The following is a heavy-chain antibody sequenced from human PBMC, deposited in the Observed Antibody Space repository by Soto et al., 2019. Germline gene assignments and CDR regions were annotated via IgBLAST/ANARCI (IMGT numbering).Heavy chain of an antibody. CDR3: AREYYYDSSGYLGYYYGLDV. CDR1: GFTFSSYG. D-gene: IGHD3-22*01. CDR2: IWYDGSNK. J-gene: IGHJ6*02. Sequence: QVQLVESGGGVVQPGRSLRISCAASGFTFSSYGMHWVRQAPGKGLEWVAVIWYDGSNKYYADSVKGRFTISRDNSKNTQYRQKNSLRAEDTAVYYCAREYYYDSSGYLGYYYGLDVWGQGTTVTVSS. V-gene: IGHV3-33*01.